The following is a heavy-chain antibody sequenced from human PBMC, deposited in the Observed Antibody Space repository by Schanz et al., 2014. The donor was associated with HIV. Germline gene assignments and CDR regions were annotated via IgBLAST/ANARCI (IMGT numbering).Heavy chain of an antibody. CDR1: GGTFSSYA. CDR2: INPSSGGT. Sequence: QVQLVQSGAEVKKPGSSVKVSCKASGGTFSSYAISWVRQAPGQGLEWMGWINPSSGGTNYAQKFQGRVTMTTDTSTSTAYMELRSLRSDDTAVYYCARTDYDILTGYSLGYYGMDVWGQGTTVTVSS. D-gene: IGHD3-9*01. V-gene: IGHV1-69*06. CDR3: ARTDYDILTGYSLGYYGMDV. J-gene: IGHJ6*02.